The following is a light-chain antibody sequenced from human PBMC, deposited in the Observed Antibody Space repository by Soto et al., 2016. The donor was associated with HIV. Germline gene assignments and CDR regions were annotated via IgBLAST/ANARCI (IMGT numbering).Light chain of an antibody. CDR2: DDR. Sequence: SYVVTQPPSVSVAPGQTARITCGGINIGSKSVHWYQQKPGQAPVLVIYDDRDRPSGIPERFSGSNSGSTATLTINRVEAEDEADFYCQVWDSSSDHRVFGGGTKLTVL. V-gene: IGLV3-21*02. J-gene: IGLJ3*02. CDR3: QVWDSSSDHRV. CDR1: NIGSKS.